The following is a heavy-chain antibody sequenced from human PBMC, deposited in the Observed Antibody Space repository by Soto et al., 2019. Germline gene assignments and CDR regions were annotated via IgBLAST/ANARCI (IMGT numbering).Heavy chain of an antibody. CDR3: ARLRSPYYYDSSGYGDY. CDR1: GFTFSSYW. V-gene: IGHV3-7*01. Sequence: ESGGGLVQPGGSLRLSCAASGFTFSSYWMSWVRQAPGKGLEWVANIKQDGSEKYYVDSVKGRFTISRDNAKNSLYLQMNSLRAEDTAVYYCARLRSPYYYDSSGYGDYWGQGTLVTVSS. CDR2: IKQDGSEK. J-gene: IGHJ4*02. D-gene: IGHD3-22*01.